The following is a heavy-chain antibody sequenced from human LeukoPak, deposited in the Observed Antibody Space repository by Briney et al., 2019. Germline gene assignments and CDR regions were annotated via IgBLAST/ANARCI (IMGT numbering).Heavy chain of an antibody. J-gene: IGHJ6*03. Sequence: ASVKVSCKASGFTFTGYYMHWVRQAPGQGLEWMGWINPNSGGTNYAQKFQGRVTMTRDTSITTAYMELTSLRSDDTAVYYCARAFLAHYDYYYYMDVWGKGTTVTVSS. CDR2: INPNSGGT. CDR1: GFTFTGYY. CDR3: ARAFLAHYDYYYYMDV. V-gene: IGHV1-2*02.